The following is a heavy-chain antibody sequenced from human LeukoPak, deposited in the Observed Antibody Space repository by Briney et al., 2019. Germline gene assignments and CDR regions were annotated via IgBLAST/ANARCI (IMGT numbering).Heavy chain of an antibody. V-gene: IGHV3-30*18. CDR1: GFTFSSYG. CDR2: ISYDGSNK. J-gene: IGHJ6*02. D-gene: IGHD6-19*01. Sequence: GGSLRLSCAASGFTFSSYGMHWVRQAPGKGLEWVALISYDGSNKYYADSVKGRFTISRDNSKNTLYLQMNSLRAEDTAVYYCAKVGARGWAPYYYYGMDVWGQGTTVTVSS. CDR3: AKVGARGWAPYYYYGMDV.